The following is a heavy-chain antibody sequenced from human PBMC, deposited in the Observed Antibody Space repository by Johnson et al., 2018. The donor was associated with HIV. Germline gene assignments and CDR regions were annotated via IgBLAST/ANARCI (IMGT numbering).Heavy chain of an antibody. V-gene: IGHV3-72*01. CDR3: ARVGQAGGAFDI. CDR2: TRNKANSYTT. Sequence: GQLVESGGGLVQPGGSLRLSCAASGFTFSDHYMDWVRQAPGKGLEWVGRTRNKANSYTTEYAAYVKGRFTISRDDSKNTLYLQMNSLRAEDTAVYYCARVGQAGGAFDIWGQGTMVTVSS. J-gene: IGHJ3*02. CDR1: GFTFSDHY.